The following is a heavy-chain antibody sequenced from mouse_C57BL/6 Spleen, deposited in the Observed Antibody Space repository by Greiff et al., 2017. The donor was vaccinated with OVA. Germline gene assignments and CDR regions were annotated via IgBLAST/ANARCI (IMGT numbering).Heavy chain of an antibody. CDR1: GYTFTSYW. V-gene: IGHV1-55*01. CDR2: IYPGSGST. J-gene: IGHJ3*01. CDR3: AGGYYYGSSYGAY. Sequence: QVQLQQPGAELVKPGASVKMSCKASGYTFTSYWLTWVKQRPGQGLEWIGDIYPGSGSTNYNEKFKSKATLTVDTSSSTAYMQLSSLTSEDSAVYYGAGGYYYGSSYGAYWGQGTLVTVSA. D-gene: IGHD1-1*01.